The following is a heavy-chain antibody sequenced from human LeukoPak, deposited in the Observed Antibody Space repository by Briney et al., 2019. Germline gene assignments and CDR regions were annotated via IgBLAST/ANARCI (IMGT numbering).Heavy chain of an antibody. D-gene: IGHD3-10*01. V-gene: IGHV3-74*01. Sequence: GGSLRLSCAASGFTFSSYWMHWVRQAPGKGLVWVSRINSEGSSTSYADSVKGRFTISRDKVKKMLYLQINSLGAEDTAVYYCARDRGGYFDYWGQGTLVTVSS. CDR3: ARDRGGYFDY. CDR1: GFTFSSYW. CDR2: INSEGSST. J-gene: IGHJ4*02.